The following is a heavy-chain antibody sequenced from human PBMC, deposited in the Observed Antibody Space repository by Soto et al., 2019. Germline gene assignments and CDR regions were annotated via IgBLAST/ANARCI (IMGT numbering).Heavy chain of an antibody. CDR1: GYTLTELS. CDR3: ATDFAIVATINFDY. V-gene: IGHV1-24*01. Sequence: ASVKVSCKVSGYTLTELSMHWVRQAPGKGLEWMGGFDPEDGETIYAQKFQGRVTMTEDTSTDTAYMELSSLRSEDTAVYYCATDFAIVATINFDYWGQGTLVTAPQ. CDR2: FDPEDGET. J-gene: IGHJ4*02. D-gene: IGHD5-12*01.